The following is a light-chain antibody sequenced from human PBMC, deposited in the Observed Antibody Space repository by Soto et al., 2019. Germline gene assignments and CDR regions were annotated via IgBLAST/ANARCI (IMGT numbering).Light chain of an antibody. CDR1: SSDVGGYKY. Sequence: QSALTQSRSVSGSPGQSVTISCTGTSSDVGGYKYVSWYQQHPGKAPQLMIYDVNKRPSGVPDRFSGSKSGNTASLTISGLQAEDEADYYCSSYTSISTLVFGSGTKVTVL. CDR3: SSYTSISTLV. J-gene: IGLJ1*01. CDR2: DVN. V-gene: IGLV2-11*01.